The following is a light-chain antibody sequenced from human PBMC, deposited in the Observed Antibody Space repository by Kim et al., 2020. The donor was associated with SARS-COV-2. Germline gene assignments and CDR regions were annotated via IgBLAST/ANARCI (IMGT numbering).Light chain of an antibody. J-gene: IGLJ2*01. CDR2: QDK. V-gene: IGLV3-1*01. CDR1: QLGDKY. CDR3: QAWDTTVV. Sequence: VSVSQGQTASITCSGDQLGDKYVCWYQQKPGQSPVLVIYQDKNRPSGIPERFSCSNSGNTATLTISGTQAMDEADYYCQAWDTTVVFGGGTKLTVL.